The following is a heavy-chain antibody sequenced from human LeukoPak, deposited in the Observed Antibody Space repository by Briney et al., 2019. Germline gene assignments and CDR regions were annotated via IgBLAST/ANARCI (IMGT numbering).Heavy chain of an antibody. Sequence: PGRSLRLSCAASGFTFTSHWMSWVRQAPGKGLEWVANINQDGSEKYYVDSVKGRFTISRDNAKNSLYLQMNSLRAEDTAVYYCARDGPWGQGTLVTVSS. CDR2: INQDGSEK. CDR1: GFTFTSHW. J-gene: IGHJ5*02. CDR3: ARDGP. V-gene: IGHV3-7*01.